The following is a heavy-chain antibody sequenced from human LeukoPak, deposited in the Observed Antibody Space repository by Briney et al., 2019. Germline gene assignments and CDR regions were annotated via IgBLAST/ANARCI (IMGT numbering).Heavy chain of an antibody. CDR1: GYTFTGYY. Sequence: ASVKVSCKSSGYTFTGYYMHWVRQAPGQGLEWMGWINPNSGGTNYAQKFQGRVTMTRDTSISTAYMELSRLRSDDRAVYYCAKSKNQQLLGPFGYWGQGTLVTVSS. V-gene: IGHV1-2*02. CDR3: AKSKNQQLLGPFGY. CDR2: INPNSGGT. J-gene: IGHJ4*02. D-gene: IGHD2-2*01.